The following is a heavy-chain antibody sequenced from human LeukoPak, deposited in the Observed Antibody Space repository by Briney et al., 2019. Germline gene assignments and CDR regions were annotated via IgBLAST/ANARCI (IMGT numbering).Heavy chain of an antibody. Sequence: GASVKVSCKASGYTFTSYGISWVRQAPGQGFEWMGWISAYNGNTNYAQKLQGRVTMTTDTSTSTAYMELRSLRSDDTAVYYCARDSRTYRIVGATTVYWFDPWGQGTLVTVSS. CDR2: ISAYNGNT. CDR1: GYTFTSYG. J-gene: IGHJ5*02. CDR3: ARDSRTYRIVGATTVYWFDP. D-gene: IGHD1-26*01. V-gene: IGHV1-18*01.